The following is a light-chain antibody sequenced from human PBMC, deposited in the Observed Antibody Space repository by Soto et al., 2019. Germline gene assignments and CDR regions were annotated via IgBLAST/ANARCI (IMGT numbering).Light chain of an antibody. Sequence: DIQMTQSPSTLSASVGDRVTISCRASESIGRWLAWYQQKPGKAPKLLIYEASSLEAGVPSRFSGRESGTEFALTISSLQPDDFATYYFQQYSSYSWTFGQGTKVEIK. V-gene: IGKV1-5*03. J-gene: IGKJ1*01. CDR2: EAS. CDR3: QQYSSYSWT. CDR1: ESIGRW.